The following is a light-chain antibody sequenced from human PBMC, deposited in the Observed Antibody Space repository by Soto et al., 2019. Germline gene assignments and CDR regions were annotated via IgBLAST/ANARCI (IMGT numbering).Light chain of an antibody. CDR1: QSVSSY. J-gene: IGKJ1*01. V-gene: IGKV3-11*01. CDR2: DTS. CDR3: QQYGGSPRT. Sequence: EIVLTQSPATLSSSPGERATLSCRASQSVSSYLAWYQQIPGQPPRLLIYDTSNRVTGIPARFSGSGSGTDFTLTITRLEPEDFAVYYCQQYGGSPRTFGQGTKVDIK.